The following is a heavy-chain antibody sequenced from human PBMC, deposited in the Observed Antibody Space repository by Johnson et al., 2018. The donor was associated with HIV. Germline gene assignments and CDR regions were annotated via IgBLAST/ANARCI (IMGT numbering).Heavy chain of an antibody. CDR3: TTQQRADAFDI. V-gene: IGHV3-30-3*01. J-gene: IGHJ3*02. CDR2: ISYDGSNK. Sequence: VQLVESGGGLVQPGGSLRLSCAASGFTFSSYAMSWVRQAPGKGLEWVAVISYDGSNKYYADSVKGRFTISRDNSKNTLYLQMNSLRAEDTAVYYCTTQQRADAFDIWGQGTMVTVSS. D-gene: IGHD6-13*01. CDR1: GFTFSSYA.